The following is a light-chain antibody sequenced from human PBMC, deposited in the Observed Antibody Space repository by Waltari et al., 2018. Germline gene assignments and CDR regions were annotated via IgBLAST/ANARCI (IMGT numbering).Light chain of an antibody. CDR1: SSDVGTYNL. CDR3: CSYAGSKFYV. Sequence: QYALTQPASVSGSPGQSITISCPGTSSDVGTYNLVSWYQQHPGKGPKLMIYEVTKRPSGVSNRFSGSKSGNTASLTISGLQAEDEAEYYCCSYAGSKFYVFGTGTKVTVL. V-gene: IGLV2-23*02. J-gene: IGLJ1*01. CDR2: EVT.